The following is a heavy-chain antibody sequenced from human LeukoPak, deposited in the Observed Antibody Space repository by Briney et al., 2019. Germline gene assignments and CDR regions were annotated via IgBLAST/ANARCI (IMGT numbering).Heavy chain of an antibody. CDR2: INWNGGST. CDR3: ARAYYYDSSGYFPD. Sequence: GGALRLSCAASGFTFADYGMSCVRQAPGKGLEWVSAINWNGGSTGYADSVKGRFTISRDNAKNSLYLQMNSLRAEDTALYHCARAYYYDSSGYFPDWGQGTLVTVSS. V-gene: IGHV3-20*01. J-gene: IGHJ4*02. D-gene: IGHD3-22*01. CDR1: GFTFADYG.